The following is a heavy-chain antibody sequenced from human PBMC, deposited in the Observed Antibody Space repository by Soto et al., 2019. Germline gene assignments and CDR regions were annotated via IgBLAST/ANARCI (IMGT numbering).Heavy chain of an antibody. CDR1: GASISSSNYY. V-gene: IGHV4-39*01. D-gene: IGHD3-16*01. Sequence: SETLSLTCSVSGASISSSNYYWGWIRQPPGKGLEWIGSIYYSGSTSYNSSLKSRVTISVDTSKNQFSLRLSSVTAADTAVYYCASPTLGAFDIWGQGAMVTVSS. J-gene: IGHJ3*02. CDR2: IYYSGST. CDR3: ASPTLGAFDI.